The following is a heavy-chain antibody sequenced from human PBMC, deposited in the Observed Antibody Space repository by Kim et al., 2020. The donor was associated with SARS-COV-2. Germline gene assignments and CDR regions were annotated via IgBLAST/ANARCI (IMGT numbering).Heavy chain of an antibody. J-gene: IGHJ6*02. CDR2: IIPIFGTA. CDR3: ARGQNGIVVVPAAPPRYYYYGMDV. CDR1: GGTFSSYA. D-gene: IGHD2-2*01. V-gene: IGHV1-69*13. Sequence: SVKVSCKASGGTFSSYAISWVRQAPGQGLEWMGGIIPIFGTANYAQKFQGRVTITADESTSTAYMELSSLRSEDTAVYYCARGQNGIVVVPAAPPRYYYYGMDVWGQGTTVTFSS.